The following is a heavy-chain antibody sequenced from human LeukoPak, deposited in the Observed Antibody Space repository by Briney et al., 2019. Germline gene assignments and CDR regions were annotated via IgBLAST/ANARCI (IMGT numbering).Heavy chain of an antibody. V-gene: IGHV1-46*01. CDR2: IDPSGGST. Sequence: GASVKVSCKASGFTFTSHDYNWVRQAPGQGLEWMGIIDPSGGSTSNAQRFQGRVTMTRDTSTSTVYMELSSLRSEDTAVYYCALAARYYYYGMDVWGQGTTVTVSS. CDR3: ALAARYYYYGMDV. CDR1: GFTFTSHD. D-gene: IGHD6-6*01. J-gene: IGHJ6*02.